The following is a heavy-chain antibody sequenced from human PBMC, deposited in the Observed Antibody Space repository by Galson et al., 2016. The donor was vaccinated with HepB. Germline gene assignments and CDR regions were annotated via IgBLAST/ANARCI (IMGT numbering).Heavy chain of an antibody. Sequence: SLRLSCAASGFTFSNAWMSWVRQAPGKGLEWVGRIKSNTDGGTTDYAAPVKGRFSISRDDSKNTLYLQMNSLTTEDTAVYYCRYGMDVWGQGTTVTVSS. CDR2: IKSNTDGGTT. V-gene: IGHV3-15*01. CDR3: RYGMDV. CDR1: GFTFSNAW. J-gene: IGHJ6*02.